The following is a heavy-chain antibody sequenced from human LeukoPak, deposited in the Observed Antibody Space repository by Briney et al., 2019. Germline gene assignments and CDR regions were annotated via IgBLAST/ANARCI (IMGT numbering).Heavy chain of an antibody. CDR1: GFTFDDYG. D-gene: IGHD1-26*01. CDR2: ISYDGSNK. J-gene: IGHJ6*03. V-gene: IGHV3-30*18. CDR3: AKGSLDAYYYYYMDV. Sequence: PGGSLRLSCVASGFTFDDYGMHWVRQAPGKGLDWVAVISYDGSNKYYADSVKGRFTISRDSSKNTLFLQMNSLRAEDTAVYYCAKGSLDAYYYYYMDVWGKGTTVTVSS.